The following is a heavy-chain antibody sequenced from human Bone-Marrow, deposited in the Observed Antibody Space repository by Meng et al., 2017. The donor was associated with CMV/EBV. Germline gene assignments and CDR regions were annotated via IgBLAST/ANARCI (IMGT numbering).Heavy chain of an antibody. D-gene: IGHD3-3*01. CDR2: ISAYNGNT. V-gene: IGHV1-18*01. J-gene: IGHJ6*02. Sequence: SWVRQAPGQRLEWMGWISAYNGNTNYAQKLQGRVTMTTDTSTSTAYMELRSLRSDDTVVYYCARDTSITIFGVVTTYYYYYGMDVWGQGTTVTVSS. CDR3: ARDTSITIFGVVTTYYYYYGMDV.